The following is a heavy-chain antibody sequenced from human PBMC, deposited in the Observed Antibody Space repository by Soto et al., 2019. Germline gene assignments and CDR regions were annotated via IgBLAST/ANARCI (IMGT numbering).Heavy chain of an antibody. CDR3: ASTYYYGSGFDP. CDR1: GFTFSSYA. J-gene: IGHJ5*02. D-gene: IGHD3-10*01. Sequence: PGGSLRLSCAASGFTFSSYAMHWVRQAPGKGLEWVAVISYDGSNKYYADSVKGRFTISRDNSKNTLYLQMNSLRAEDTAVYYCASTYYYGSGFDPWGQGXLVTVSS. V-gene: IGHV3-30-3*01. CDR2: ISYDGSNK.